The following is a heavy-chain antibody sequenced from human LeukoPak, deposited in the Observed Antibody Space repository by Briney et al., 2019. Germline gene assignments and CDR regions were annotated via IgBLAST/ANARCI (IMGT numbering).Heavy chain of an antibody. D-gene: IGHD3-9*01. CDR2: IYYSGST. V-gene: IGHV4-30-4*01. Sequence: PSQTLSLTCTVSGGSISSGDYYWSWIRQPPGKGLEWIGYIYYSGSTYYNPSLKSRVTISVDTSKNQFSLKLSSVTAADTAVYYCARETRYDILTGYFIYCFDYWGQGTLVTVSS. J-gene: IGHJ4*02. CDR1: GGSISSGDYY. CDR3: ARETRYDILTGYFIYCFDY.